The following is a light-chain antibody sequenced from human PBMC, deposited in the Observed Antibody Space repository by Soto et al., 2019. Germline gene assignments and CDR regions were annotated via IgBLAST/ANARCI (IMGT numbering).Light chain of an antibody. CDR2: VDN. Sequence: QSVLIQPPSASGTPGQTVTISCSGDYSNIGRYPVNWYQQVPGMAPRLLICVDNQRPSGVPARFSASRSGASASLAISGLQSADEADYYCAAWGANRDLLFGGGTQLTVL. CDR3: AAWGANRDLL. V-gene: IGLV1-44*01. CDR1: YSNIGRYP. J-gene: IGLJ7*01.